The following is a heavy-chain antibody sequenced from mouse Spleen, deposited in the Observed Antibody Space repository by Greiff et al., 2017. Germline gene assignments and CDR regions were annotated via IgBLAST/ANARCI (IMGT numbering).Heavy chain of an antibody. V-gene: IGHV5-16*01. Sequence: EVQLVESEGGLVQPGSSMKLSCTASGFTFSDYYMAWVRQVPEKGLEWVANINYDGSSTYYLDSLKSRFIISRDNAKNILYLQMSSLKSEDTATYYCARRSSGIYAMDYWGQGTSVTVSS. CDR2: INYDGSST. J-gene: IGHJ4*01. CDR3: ARRSSGIYAMDY. D-gene: IGHD3-1*01. CDR1: GFTFSDYY.